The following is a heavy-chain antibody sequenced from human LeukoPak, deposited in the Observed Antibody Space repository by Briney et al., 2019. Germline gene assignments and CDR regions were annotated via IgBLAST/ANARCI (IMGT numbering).Heavy chain of an antibody. CDR3: ARSRRSWSTFDY. J-gene: IGHJ4*02. CDR2: IYHSGST. D-gene: IGHD6-13*01. V-gene: IGHV4-38-2*02. Sequence: SETLSLTCTVSGYSISSGFYWGLIRQPPGRGLEWIGSIYHSGSTYYNPSLKSRVTISVDTSKNQFSLKLTSVTAADTAVYYCARSRRSWSTFDYWGQGTLVTVSS. CDR1: GYSISSGFY.